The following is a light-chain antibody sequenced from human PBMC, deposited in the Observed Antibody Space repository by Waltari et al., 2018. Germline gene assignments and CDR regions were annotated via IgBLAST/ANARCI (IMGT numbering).Light chain of an antibody. CDR2: ANN. V-gene: IGLV1-40*01. J-gene: IGLJ3*02. CDR1: TSNTGAGYD. CDR3: QSYDKTLSAWV. Sequence: QSVLMQPPSVSGAPGQRVTVSCTGSTSNTGAGYDVQWYQQFPGGAPKLVIYANNNRPSGVPDRFSATKSGSSASLAITGLQAEDEADYYCQSYDKTLSAWVFGGGTRLTVL.